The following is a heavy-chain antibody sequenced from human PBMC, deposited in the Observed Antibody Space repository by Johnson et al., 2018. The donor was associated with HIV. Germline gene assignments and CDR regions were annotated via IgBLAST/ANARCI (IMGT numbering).Heavy chain of an antibody. CDR2: IRYDGSNK. Sequence: QVQLVESGGGVVQPRGSLRLSCAASGFTFSDYGMHWVRQAPGKGLEWVAFIRYDGSNKYYADSVKGRFTISRDNSKNTLYLQMNSLIAEDTAVYYCAKSWHSGSLYDAFDIWGQGTMVTVSS. CDR3: AKSWHSGSLYDAFDI. V-gene: IGHV3-30*02. CDR1: GFTFSDYG. D-gene: IGHD1-26*01. J-gene: IGHJ3*02.